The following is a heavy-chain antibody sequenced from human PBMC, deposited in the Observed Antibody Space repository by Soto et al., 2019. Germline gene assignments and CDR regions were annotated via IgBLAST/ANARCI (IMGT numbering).Heavy chain of an antibody. CDR3: ARALQYSSSWYYFDY. V-gene: IGHV1-3*01. D-gene: IGHD6-13*01. CDR2: INAGNGNT. J-gene: IGHJ4*02. Sequence: QVQLVQSGAEVKKPRASVKVSCKASGYTFTSYAMHWVRQAPGQRLEWMGWINAGNGNTKYSQKFQGRVTITRDTSASTAYMELSSLRSEDTAVYYCARALQYSSSWYYFDYWGQGTLVTVSS. CDR1: GYTFTSYA.